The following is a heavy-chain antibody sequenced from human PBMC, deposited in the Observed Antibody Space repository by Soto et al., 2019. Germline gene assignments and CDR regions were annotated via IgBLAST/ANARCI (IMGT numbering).Heavy chain of an antibody. V-gene: IGHV4-31*03. D-gene: IGHD3-3*01. J-gene: IGHJ5*02. CDR3: ARWWSGSRQGFDP. CDR2: IYYSGST. Sequence: QVQLQESGPGLVKPSQTLSLTCTVSGGSISSGDYYWSWIRQHPGKGLEWIGYIYYSGSTYYNPSLKRRVTIAVDTSKNQFSLKLSSVTAADTAVYYCARWWSGSRQGFDPWCQGTLVTVSS. CDR1: GGSISSGDYY.